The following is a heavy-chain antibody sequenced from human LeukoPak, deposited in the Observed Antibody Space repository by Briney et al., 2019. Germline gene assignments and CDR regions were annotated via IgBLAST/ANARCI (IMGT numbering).Heavy chain of an antibody. D-gene: IGHD6-6*01. CDR2: IYYSGST. CDR3: ARDYSSSSGDAFDI. V-gene: IGHV4-59*12. Sequence: PSETLSLTCTVPGGSISSYYWSWIRQPPGKGLEWIGYIYYSGSTYYNPSLKSRVTISVDTSKNQFSLKLSSVTAADTAVYYCARDYSSSSGDAFDIWGQGTMVTVSS. CDR1: GGSISSYY. J-gene: IGHJ3*02.